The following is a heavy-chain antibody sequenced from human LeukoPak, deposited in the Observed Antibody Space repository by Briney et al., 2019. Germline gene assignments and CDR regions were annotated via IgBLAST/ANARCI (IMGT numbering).Heavy chain of an antibody. Sequence: SETLSLTCAVSRGSITSYYWSWIRQPPGKGLEWIGYIYTSGSTNYNPSLNSRVTISMDTSMNQFSLKLSSVTAADTAVYYCARHASYYYIDVWGKGTTVTVSS. CDR3: ARHASYYYIDV. J-gene: IGHJ6*03. CDR1: RGSITSYY. D-gene: IGHD3-16*01. CDR2: IYTSGST. V-gene: IGHV4-4*09.